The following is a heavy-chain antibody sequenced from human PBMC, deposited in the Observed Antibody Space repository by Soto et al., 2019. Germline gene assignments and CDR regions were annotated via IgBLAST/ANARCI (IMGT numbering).Heavy chain of an antibody. J-gene: IGHJ6*02. Sequence: QVQLQESGPGLVKPSETLSLTCTVSGGSISNYYWSWIRQPAGKGLEWIGRIYTSGSTNYNPSLKSRVTRSVDTSKNQFSLKLSSVTAADTAVYYCARGMTTVTTYYYYYGMDVWGQGTTVTVSS. CDR2: IYTSGST. V-gene: IGHV4-4*07. D-gene: IGHD4-17*01. CDR1: GGSISNYY. CDR3: ARGMTTVTTYYYYYGMDV.